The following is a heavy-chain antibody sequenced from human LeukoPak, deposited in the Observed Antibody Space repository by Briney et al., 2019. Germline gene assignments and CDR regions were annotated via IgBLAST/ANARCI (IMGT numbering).Heavy chain of an antibody. Sequence: GASVKVSCKASGYTFTSYGISWVRQAPGQGLEWMGWISAYNGNTNYAQKLQGRVTMTTDTSTSTAYMELRSLRSDDTAVYYCARDTPGVGGFGELLDFDYGGQEPLVTVPS. CDR2: ISAYNGNT. CDR3: ARDTPGVGGFGELLDFDY. CDR1: GYTFTSYG. J-gene: IGHJ4*02. D-gene: IGHD3-10*01. V-gene: IGHV1-18*01.